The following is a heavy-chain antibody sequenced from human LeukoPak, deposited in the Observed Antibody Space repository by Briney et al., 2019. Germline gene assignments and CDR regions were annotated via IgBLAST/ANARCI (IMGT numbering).Heavy chain of an antibody. CDR3: VKDNPLDY. J-gene: IGHJ4*02. CDR1: GFIFSNYW. V-gene: IGHV3-7*01. CDR2: IKQDGNEK. D-gene: IGHD1-14*01. Sequence: PGGSLRLSCAASGFIFSNYWMNWVRQAPGKGLEWVTNIKQDGNEKYYVDSVKGRFTISRDNSKNTLYLHINSLRPEDTALYYCVKDNPLDYWGQGTLVIVSS.